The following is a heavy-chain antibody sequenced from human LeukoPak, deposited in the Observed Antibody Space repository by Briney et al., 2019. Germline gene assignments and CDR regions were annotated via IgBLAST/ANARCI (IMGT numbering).Heavy chain of an antibody. V-gene: IGHV3-23*01. CDR3: AKKRITIFGVVTQTYFDY. CDR2: ISGSGGST. Sequence: GGSLRLSCAASGFTFSCYAMSWVRQAPGKGLEWVSAISGSGGSTYYADSVKGRFTISRDNSKNTLYLQMNSLRAEDTAVYYCAKKRITIFGVVTQTYFDYWGQGTLVTVSS. D-gene: IGHD3-3*01. CDR1: GFTFSCYA. J-gene: IGHJ4*02.